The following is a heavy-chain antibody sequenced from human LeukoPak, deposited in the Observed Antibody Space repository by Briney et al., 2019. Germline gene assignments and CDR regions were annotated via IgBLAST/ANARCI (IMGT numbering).Heavy chain of an antibody. V-gene: IGHV4-39*01. CDR1: GGSISSGGYY. CDR3: ARHSDSNRLRGYYYMDA. J-gene: IGHJ6*03. CDR2: IYYSGST. D-gene: IGHD1-14*01. Sequence: SETLSLTCTVSGGSISSGGYYWGWIRQPPGKGLEWIGSIYYSGSTYYNPSLKSRVTISVDTSKNQFSLKLSSVTAADTAVYYCARHSDSNRLRGYYYMDAWGKGTTVTVSS.